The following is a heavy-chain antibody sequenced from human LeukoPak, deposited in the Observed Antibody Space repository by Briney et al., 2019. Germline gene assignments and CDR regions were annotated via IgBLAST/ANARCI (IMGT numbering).Heavy chain of an antibody. D-gene: IGHD3-16*01. CDR1: GFTFSSYS. V-gene: IGHV3-21*01. Sequence: GGSLRLSCAASGFTFSSYSMNWVRQAPGKGLEWVSSISSSSSYIYYADSVKGRSTISRDNAKNSLYLQMNSLRAEDTAVFYCARLLETYDYVWGSYGFDSWGQGTLVTVSS. J-gene: IGHJ4*02. CDR2: ISSSSSYI. CDR3: ARLLETYDYVWGSYGFDS.